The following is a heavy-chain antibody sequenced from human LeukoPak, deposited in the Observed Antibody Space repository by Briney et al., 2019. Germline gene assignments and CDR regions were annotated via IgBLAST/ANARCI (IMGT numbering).Heavy chain of an antibody. V-gene: IGHV4-59*01. Sequence: SETLSLTCTVSGGSISSYYWSWFRQPPGKGLEWIGYIYYSGSTNYNPSLKGRVTISVDTSKNQFSLKLSSVTAADTAVYYCASLVVANPGAFDIWGQGTMVTVSS. CDR2: IYYSGST. D-gene: IGHD2-15*01. CDR1: GGSISSYY. CDR3: ASLVVANPGAFDI. J-gene: IGHJ3*02.